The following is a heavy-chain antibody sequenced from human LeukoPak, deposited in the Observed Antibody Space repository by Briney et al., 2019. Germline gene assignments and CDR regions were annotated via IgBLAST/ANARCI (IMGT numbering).Heavy chain of an antibody. CDR2: IYYSGST. CDR3: ARDLAGTAPDY. Sequence: SETLSLTCTVSGGSTSSYYWGWIRQPPGKGLEWIGYIYYSGSTNYNPSLKSRVTISVDTSKNQFSLKLSSVTAADTAVYYCARDLAGTAPDYWGQGTLVTVSS. D-gene: IGHD6-13*01. CDR1: GGSTSSYY. J-gene: IGHJ4*02. V-gene: IGHV4-59*01.